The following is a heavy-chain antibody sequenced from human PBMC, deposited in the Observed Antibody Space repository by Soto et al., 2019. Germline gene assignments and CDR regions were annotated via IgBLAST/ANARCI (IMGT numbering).Heavy chain of an antibody. CDR1: GGSISSYY. CDR3: ARDRTVVTRDYYYYYGMDV. CDR2: IYYSGST. J-gene: IGHJ6*02. Sequence: PSETLSLTSTVSGGSISSYYWSWIRQPPGKGLEWIGYIYYSGSTNYNPSLKSRVTISVDTSKNQFSLKLSSVTAADTAVYYCARDRTVVTRDYYYYYGMDVWGQGTTVTVSS. D-gene: IGHD2-21*02. V-gene: IGHV4-59*01.